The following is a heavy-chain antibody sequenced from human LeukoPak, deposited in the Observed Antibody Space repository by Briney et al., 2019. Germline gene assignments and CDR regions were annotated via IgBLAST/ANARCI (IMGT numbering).Heavy chain of an antibody. Sequence: PGGSLRLSCAASGCTVSSNYMSWVRQAPGKGLEWVSVIYSGGSTYYADSVKGRFTISRDNSKNTLYLQMNSLRAEDTAVYYCARGDSGGYYSFDYWGQGTLVTVSS. CDR3: ARGDSGGYYSFDY. V-gene: IGHV3-53*01. CDR1: GCTVSSNY. D-gene: IGHD3-22*01. J-gene: IGHJ4*02. CDR2: IYSGGST.